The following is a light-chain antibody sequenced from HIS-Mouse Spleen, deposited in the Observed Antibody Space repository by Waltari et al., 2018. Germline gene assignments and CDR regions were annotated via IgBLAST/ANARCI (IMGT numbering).Light chain of an antibody. CDR1: SSNIGSNY. CDR2: RNN. CDR3: AAWDASLSGPV. Sequence: QSVLTQPPSASGTPGQRVTISCSGSSSNIGSNYVYWYQRLPGTAPKLLIYRNNRRPSGGPDRFSVSRSGPSASLAISGLRSEDEADYYWAAWDASLSGPVFGGGTKLTVL. V-gene: IGLV1-47*01. J-gene: IGLJ3*02.